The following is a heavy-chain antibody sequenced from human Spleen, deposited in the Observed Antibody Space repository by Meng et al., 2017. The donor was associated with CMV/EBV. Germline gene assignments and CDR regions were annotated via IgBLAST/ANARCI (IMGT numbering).Heavy chain of an antibody. CDR2: IYHSGST. D-gene: IGHD5-12*01. CDR3: ARWGYSGYDLEDY. Sequence: QVTLQASGPGRVKPSGTLSLTCAASGGPISSSNWWSWVRQPPGKGLEWIGEIYHSGSTNYNPSLKSRVTISVDTSKNQFSLKLSSVTAADTAVYYCARWGYSGYDLEDYWGQGTLVTVSS. V-gene: IGHV4-4*02. CDR1: GGPISSSNW. J-gene: IGHJ4*02.